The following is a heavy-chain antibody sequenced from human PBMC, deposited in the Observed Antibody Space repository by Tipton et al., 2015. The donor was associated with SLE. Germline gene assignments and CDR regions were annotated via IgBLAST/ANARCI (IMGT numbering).Heavy chain of an antibody. D-gene: IGHD3-22*01. CDR3: ARGVTMIENWFDP. V-gene: IGHV4-31*03. CDR2: IYYSGST. J-gene: IGHJ5*02. CDR1: GGSISSYY. Sequence: LSLTCTVSGGSISSYYWSWIRQHPGKGLEWIGYIYYSGSTYYNPSLKSRVTISVDTSKNQFSLKLSSVTAADTAVYYCARGVTMIENWFDPWGQGTLVTVSS.